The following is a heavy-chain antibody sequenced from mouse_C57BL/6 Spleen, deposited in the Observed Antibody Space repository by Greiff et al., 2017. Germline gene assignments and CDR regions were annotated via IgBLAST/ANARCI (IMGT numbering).Heavy chain of an antibody. V-gene: IGHV1-15*01. CDR1: GYTFTDYE. J-gene: IGHJ3*01. CDR2: IDPETGGT. CDR3: TGVAWFAY. Sequence: VQLQQSGAELVRPGASVTLSCKASGYTFTDYEMHWVKQTPVHGLEWIGAIDPETGGTAYTQKFKGKAILTADKSSSTAYMELRSLTSEDSAVYYCTGVAWFAYWGQGTLVTVSA.